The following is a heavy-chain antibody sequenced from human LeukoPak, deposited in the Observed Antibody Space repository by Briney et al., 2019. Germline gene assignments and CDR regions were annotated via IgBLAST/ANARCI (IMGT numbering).Heavy chain of an antibody. Sequence: GASVKVSCKASGYTFTSNALGWVRQAPGQGLEWMGWVNTNTGNPTYAQGFTGRFVFSLDTSDNTAYLQISSLQAEDTAVYSCARDRPQLVRQWLDPDPYYYYMDVWGKGTTVTVSS. V-gene: IGHV7-4-1*02. J-gene: IGHJ6*03. D-gene: IGHD6-19*01. CDR3: ARDRPQLVRQWLDPDPYYYYMDV. CDR1: GYTFTSNA. CDR2: VNTNTGNP.